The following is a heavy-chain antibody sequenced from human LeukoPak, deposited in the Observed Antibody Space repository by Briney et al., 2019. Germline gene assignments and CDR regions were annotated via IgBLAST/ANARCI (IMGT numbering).Heavy chain of an antibody. CDR2: INHSGST. Sequence: SETLSLTCTVSGGSISSSSYYWGWIRQPPGKGLEWIGEINHSGSTNYNPSLKSRVTISVDTSKNQFSLKLSSLTAADTAVYYCARGLGSIAAAVYFDYWGPGTLVTVSS. V-gene: IGHV4-39*07. CDR1: GGSISSSSYY. J-gene: IGHJ4*02. CDR3: ARGLGSIAAAVYFDY. D-gene: IGHD6-13*01.